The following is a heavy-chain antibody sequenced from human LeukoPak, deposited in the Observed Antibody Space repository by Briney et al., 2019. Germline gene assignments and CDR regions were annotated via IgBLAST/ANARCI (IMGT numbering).Heavy chain of an antibody. V-gene: IGHV4-34*01. CDR3: ARHKRGYYYGSGSDPLDY. J-gene: IGHJ4*02. CDR2: INHSGST. Sequence: SETLSLTCDVYGGSFSGYYWSWIRQPPGKGLEWVGEINHSGSTNYNPSLKSRVTISVDTSKNQFSLKLSSVTAADTAVYYCARHKRGYYYGSGSDPLDYWGQGTLVTVSS. D-gene: IGHD3-10*01. CDR1: GGSFSGYY.